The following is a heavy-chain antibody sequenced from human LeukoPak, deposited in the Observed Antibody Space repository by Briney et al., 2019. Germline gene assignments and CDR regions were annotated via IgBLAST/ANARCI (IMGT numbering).Heavy chain of an antibody. CDR2: IYSSGST. V-gene: IGHV4-4*07. D-gene: IGHD1-14*01. Sequence: SETLSLTCTVSGGSINSFYWTWIRQPAGKGLEWIGRIYSSGSTNFNPSLKSRVTMSVDTSKNQFSLRLSSVTAADTAAYFCARQTAGVAYYYYMDVWGKGTTVTVSS. CDR1: GGSINSFY. J-gene: IGHJ6*03. CDR3: ARQTAGVAYYYYMDV.